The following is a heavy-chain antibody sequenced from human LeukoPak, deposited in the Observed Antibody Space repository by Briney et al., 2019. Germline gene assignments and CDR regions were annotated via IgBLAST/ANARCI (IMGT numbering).Heavy chain of an antibody. V-gene: IGHV1-8*01. CDR1: GYTFTSYD. D-gene: IGHD6-19*01. CDR3: ARGGDSSGWLLSYYYMDV. J-gene: IGHJ6*03. Sequence: ASVKVSCKASGYTFTSYDINWVRQATGQGLEWMGWMNPNSGNTGYAQKFQGRVTMTRNTSISTAYMELSSLRSEDTAVYYCARGGDSSGWLLSYYYMDVWGKGTTVTISS. CDR2: MNPNSGNT.